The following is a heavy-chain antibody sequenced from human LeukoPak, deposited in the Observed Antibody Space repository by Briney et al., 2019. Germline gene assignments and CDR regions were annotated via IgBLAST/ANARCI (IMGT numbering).Heavy chain of an antibody. D-gene: IGHD3-22*01. J-gene: IGHJ4*02. CDR1: GFTFSSYA. CDR2: ISYDGSSK. Sequence: GRSLRLSCAASGFTFSSYAMHWVRQAPGKGLEWVAVISYDGSSKYYADSVKGRFTISRDNSKNTLYLQMNSLRAEDTAVYWCARQGTSGYHYLDYWGQGTLVTVSS. CDR3: ARQGTSGYHYLDY. V-gene: IGHV3-30*04.